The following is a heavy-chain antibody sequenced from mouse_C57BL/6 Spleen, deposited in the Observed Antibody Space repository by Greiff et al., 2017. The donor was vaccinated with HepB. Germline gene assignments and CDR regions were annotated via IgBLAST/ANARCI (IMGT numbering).Heavy chain of an antibody. J-gene: IGHJ4*01. CDR1: GYTFTDYY. CDR3: AISTMITTDLYYYAMDY. Sequence: EVQLQQSGPELVKPGASVKISCKASGYTFTDYYMNWVKQSHGKSLEWIGDINPNNGGTSYNQKFKGKATLTVDKSSSTAYMELRSLTSEDSAVYYCAISTMITTDLYYYAMDYWGQGTSVTVSS. V-gene: IGHV1-26*01. CDR2: INPNNGGT. D-gene: IGHD2-4*01.